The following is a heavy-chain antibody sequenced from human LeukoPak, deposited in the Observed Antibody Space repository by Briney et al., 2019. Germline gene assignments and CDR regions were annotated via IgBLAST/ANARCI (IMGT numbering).Heavy chain of an antibody. CDR1: GYTFTGYY. CDR3: AREGCSSTSCLGIWFDP. V-gene: IGHV1-2*02. D-gene: IGHD2-2*01. J-gene: IGHJ5*02. CDR2: INPNSGGT. Sequence: ASVKVSCXASGYTFTGYYMHWVRQARGQGLEWMGWINPNSGGTNYAQKFQGRVTMTRDTSISTAYMELSRLRSDDTAVYYCAREGCSSTSCLGIWFDPWGQGTLVTVSS.